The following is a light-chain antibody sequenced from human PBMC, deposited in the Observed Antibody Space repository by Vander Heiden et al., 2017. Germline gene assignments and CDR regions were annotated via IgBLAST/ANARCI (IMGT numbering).Light chain of an antibody. CDR3: QQYDSNLYI. V-gene: IGKV1-5*03. Sequence: IRITHSPSTLSASVGDRVTITCRASQNIDTWLAWYQQKPGKAPKLLIYKASSLESGVPSRFSGSGSGTEFTLSISCLQPDDFATYYCQQYDSNLYIFGQGTKLEIK. J-gene: IGKJ2*01. CDR2: KAS. CDR1: QNIDTW.